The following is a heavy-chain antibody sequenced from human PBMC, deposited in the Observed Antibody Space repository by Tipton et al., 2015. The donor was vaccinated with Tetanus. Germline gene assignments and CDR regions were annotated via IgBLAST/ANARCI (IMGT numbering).Heavy chain of an antibody. CDR3: ARTISNDYGAA. Sequence: SLRLSCAASGFTFSNYAMAWVRQAPGKGLEWVSGISVRGSHTYYADPVKGRFSISRDNSKNTVYLQMNSLRDEDTAVYYCARTISNDYGAAWGQGTLVTVSS. CDR2: ISVRGSHT. D-gene: IGHD4-17*01. V-gene: IGHV3-23*01. J-gene: IGHJ4*02. CDR1: GFTFSNYA.